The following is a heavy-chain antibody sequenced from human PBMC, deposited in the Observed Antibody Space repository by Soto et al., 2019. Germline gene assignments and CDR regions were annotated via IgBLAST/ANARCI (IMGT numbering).Heavy chain of an antibody. J-gene: IGHJ4*02. Sequence: QVQLVESGGGVVQPGRSLRLSCAASGFSFSSYGMHWVRQAPGKGLEWVAVILDDGSDKDYTDAVKGRFTISRDNSKNTLYLEMNSWRAEDTAVYYCARDDDYGDNGLDYWGQGTLVTVSS. CDR2: ILDDGSDK. D-gene: IGHD4-17*01. CDR3: ARDDDYGDNGLDY. CDR1: GFSFSSYG. V-gene: IGHV3-33*01.